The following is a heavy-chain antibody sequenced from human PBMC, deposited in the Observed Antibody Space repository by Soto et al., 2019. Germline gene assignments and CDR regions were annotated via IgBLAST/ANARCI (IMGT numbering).Heavy chain of an antibody. CDR3: ARGQGSTDSSGYSFDY. V-gene: IGHV4-34*01. D-gene: IGHD3-22*01. J-gene: IGHJ4*02. Sequence: SETLSLTCAVYGGSFSGYYWSWIRQPPGKGLEWIGEINHSGSTNYNPSLKSRVTISVDTSKNQFSLKLSSVTAADTAVYYCARGQGSTDSSGYSFDYWGQGTLVTVS. CDR2: INHSGST. CDR1: GGSFSGYY.